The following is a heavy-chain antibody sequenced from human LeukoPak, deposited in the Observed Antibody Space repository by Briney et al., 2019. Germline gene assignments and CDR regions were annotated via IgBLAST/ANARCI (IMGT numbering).Heavy chain of an antibody. CDR3: ARGILGGGGF. CDR2: IKEDGSLK. J-gene: IGHJ4*01. V-gene: IGHV3-7*01. D-gene: IGHD2-15*01. Sequence: GGSLRLSCAASGFTFSTYWMNWVRQAPGKGLEWVANIKEDGSLKRYVDSVKGRFTISRDNAKNSPYLQMNSLGAEDTAVYYCARGILGGGGFWGQGTLVTVSS. CDR1: GFTFSTYW.